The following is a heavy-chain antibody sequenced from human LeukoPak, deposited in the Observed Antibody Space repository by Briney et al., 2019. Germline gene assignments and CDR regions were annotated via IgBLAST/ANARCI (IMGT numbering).Heavy chain of an antibody. Sequence: GESLKISCKGSGYSFATYWIGWVRQMPGKGLESLGIIYPGESDARYSPSFQGQVTISADKSTSTAYLQWSSLKASDTAMYYCARLFTPSITMVRGADYGMDVWGQGTTVTVSS. CDR3: ARLFTPSITMVRGADYGMDV. V-gene: IGHV5-51*01. CDR1: GYSFATYW. J-gene: IGHJ6*02. CDR2: IYPGESDA. D-gene: IGHD3-10*01.